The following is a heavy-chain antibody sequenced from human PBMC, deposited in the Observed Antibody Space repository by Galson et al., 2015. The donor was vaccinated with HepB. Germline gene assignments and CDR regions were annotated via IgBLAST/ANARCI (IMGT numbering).Heavy chain of an antibody. J-gene: IGHJ4*02. V-gene: IGHV3-48*03. CDR3: VRDGIYCSGGICHPY. D-gene: IGHD2-15*01. Sequence: SLRLSCAASGFTLSSYEMNWVRQAPGKGLEWVSYISSGGSTIYYADSVKGRFTIPRDNAKNSLSLQMNSLRAEDTAVYYCVRDGIYCSGGICHPYWGQGTLVTVSS. CDR1: GFTLSSYE. CDR2: ISSGGSTI.